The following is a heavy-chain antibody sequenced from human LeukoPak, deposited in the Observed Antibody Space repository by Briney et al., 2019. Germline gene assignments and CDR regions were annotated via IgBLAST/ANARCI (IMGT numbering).Heavy chain of an antibody. CDR2: IKEDGSEK. CDR1: GFTFSSYW. CDR3: ARIPKGSGWTFDY. V-gene: IGHV3-7*05. D-gene: IGHD6-19*01. J-gene: IGHJ4*02. Sequence: GGSLRLSCAASGFTFSSYWMSWVRQAPGKGLEWVANIKEDGSEKYYVDSVKGRFTISRDNAKNSLYLQMNSLRAEDTAVYYCARIPKGSGWTFDYWDQGTLVTVSS.